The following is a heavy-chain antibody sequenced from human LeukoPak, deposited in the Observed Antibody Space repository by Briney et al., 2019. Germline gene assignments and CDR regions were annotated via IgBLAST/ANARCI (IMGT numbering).Heavy chain of an antibody. CDR2: IYYSGST. D-gene: IGHD6-13*01. J-gene: IGHJ4*02. CDR3: ARFRAAAGLDYFDY. V-gene: IGHV4-59*01. Sequence: ASETLSLTCTVSGGSISSYYWSWIRQPPGKGLEWIGYIYYSGSTNYNPSLKSRVTISVDTSKNQFSLKLSSVTAADTAVYYCARFRAAAGLDYFDYWGQGTLVTVSS. CDR1: GGSISSYY.